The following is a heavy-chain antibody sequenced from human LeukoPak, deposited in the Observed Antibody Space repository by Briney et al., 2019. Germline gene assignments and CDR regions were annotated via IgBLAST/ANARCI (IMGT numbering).Heavy chain of an antibody. J-gene: IGHJ4*02. D-gene: IGHD3-3*01. V-gene: IGHV3-23*01. CDR2: ISVSGGST. Sequence: GGSLRLSCAASGFTFSSYAMTWVRQAPGKGLEWVSAISVSGGSTYYADSVKGRFTISRDNSKNTLYLQINCLIAEDTAVYYCAKEGYAFWSGYFLGLDYWGQGTLVTVSS. CDR1: GFTFSSYA. CDR3: AKEGYAFWSGYFLGLDY.